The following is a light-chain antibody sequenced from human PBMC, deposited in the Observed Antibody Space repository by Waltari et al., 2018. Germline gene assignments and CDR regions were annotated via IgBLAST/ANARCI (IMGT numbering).Light chain of an antibody. CDR2: WAS. J-gene: IGKJ4*01. V-gene: IGKV4-1*01. CDR3: QQYYSSVT. Sequence: DIVITQSPDSLALSLGERSAINCKSSQTVLYSSNNKNYLAWYQQKPGQPPKLLIYWASTRESGVPDRFSGSGSGTHFTLTISSLQAEDVAVYYCQQYYSSVTFGGGTKVEIK. CDR1: QTVLYSSNNKNY.